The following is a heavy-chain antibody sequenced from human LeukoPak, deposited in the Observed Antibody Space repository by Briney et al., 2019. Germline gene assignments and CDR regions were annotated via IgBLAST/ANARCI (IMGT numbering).Heavy chain of an antibody. CDR1: GGSISSYY. V-gene: IGHV4-59*01. D-gene: IGHD7-27*01. Sequence: PSETLSLTCTVSGGSISSYYWSWIRQPPGKGLGWIGHIYYSGSTNYNPSPKSRVTISVDTSKHQFSLKLSSVTAADAAVYYCARDLTWGAFDIWGQGTMVTVSS. CDR3: ARDLTWGAFDI. CDR2: IYYSGST. J-gene: IGHJ3*02.